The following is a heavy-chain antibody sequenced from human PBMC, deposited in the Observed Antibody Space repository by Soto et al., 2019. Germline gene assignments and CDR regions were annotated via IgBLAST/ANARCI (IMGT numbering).Heavy chain of an antibody. CDR2: INHSGST. D-gene: IGHD1-26*01. Sequence: VTLSLTCAVYGGSFSGYYWSWIRQPPGKGLEWIGEINHSGSTNYNPSLKSRVTISVDTSKNQFSLKLSSVTAADTAVYYCARTLHWFDPWGQGTLVTVSS. V-gene: IGHV4-34*01. CDR1: GGSFSGYY. CDR3: ARTLHWFDP. J-gene: IGHJ5*02.